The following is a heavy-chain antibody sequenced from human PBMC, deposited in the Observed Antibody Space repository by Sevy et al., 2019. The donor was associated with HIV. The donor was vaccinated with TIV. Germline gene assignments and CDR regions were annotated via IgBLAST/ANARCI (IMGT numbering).Heavy chain of an antibody. CDR1: GGSISSSRHY. Sequence: TLSLTCNVSGGSISSSRHYWGWIRQSPGKSLEWIGSRFYSGGAYYNPSLQSRVTMSVDTSKNQFSLNVNSVTAADTAVYYCARHPLGNWFDLWGQGILVTVSS. V-gene: IGHV4-39*01. CDR3: ARHPLGNWFDL. J-gene: IGHJ5*02. D-gene: IGHD3-16*01. CDR2: RFYSGGA.